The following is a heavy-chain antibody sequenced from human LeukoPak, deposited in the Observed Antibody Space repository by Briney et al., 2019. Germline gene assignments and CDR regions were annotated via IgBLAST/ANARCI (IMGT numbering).Heavy chain of an antibody. CDR2: ISGCGGST. CDR3: AKDLTWTYYYDSSGSEFDY. V-gene: IGHV3-23*01. D-gene: IGHD3-22*01. J-gene: IGHJ4*02. CDR1: GFTFSSYA. Sequence: GGSLRLSCAASGFTFSSYAMSWVRQAPGKGLEWVSAISGCGGSTYYADSVKGRFTISRDNSKNTLYLQMNSLRAEDTAVYYCAKDLTWTYYYDSSGSEFDYWGQGTLVTVSS.